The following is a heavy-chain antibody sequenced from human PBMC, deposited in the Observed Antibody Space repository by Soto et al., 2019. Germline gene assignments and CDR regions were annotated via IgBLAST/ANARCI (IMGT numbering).Heavy chain of an antibody. CDR1: GFTFSSYW. J-gene: IGHJ5*02. CDR3: ARAGTGWYWFDP. Sequence: EVQLVESGGGLVQPGGSLRLSCAAPGFTFSSYWMHWVRQAPGKGLVWVSRINYDGSTTSYADSVKGRFTISRDNARNTLYLQMNSLRAEDTAVYYCARAGTGWYWFDPWGQGTLVTVSS. D-gene: IGHD6-19*01. CDR2: INYDGSTT. V-gene: IGHV3-74*01.